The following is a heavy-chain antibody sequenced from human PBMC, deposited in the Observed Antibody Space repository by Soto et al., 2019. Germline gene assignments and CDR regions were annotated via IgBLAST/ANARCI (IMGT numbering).Heavy chain of an antibody. D-gene: IGHD4-17*01. CDR3: TTVYDYGDPLIGRAHDY. CDR2: IKSKTDGGTT. Sequence: GGSLRLSCAASGFTFSNAWMSWVRQAPGKGLEWVGRIKSKTDGGTTDYAAPVKGRFTIARDDSKNTLYLQMNSLTTEDTAVYYCTTVYDYGDPLIGRAHDYWGQGTLVTVSS. V-gene: IGHV3-15*01. CDR1: GFTFSNAW. J-gene: IGHJ4*02.